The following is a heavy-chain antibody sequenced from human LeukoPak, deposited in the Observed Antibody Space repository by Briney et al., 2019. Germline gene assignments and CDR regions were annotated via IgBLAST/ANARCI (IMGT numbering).Heavy chain of an antibody. D-gene: IGHD5-12*01. CDR3: ARAPMAITTSAFPDAFDF. V-gene: IGHV4-30-2*01. CDR1: GGSISSGGYS. CDR2: TYHSGST. J-gene: IGHJ3*01. Sequence: PSQTLSLTCAVSGGSISSGGYSWSWIRQPPGKGLEWIGYTYHSGSTYYNPSLKRRVSISLDTSKNQFSLKLSSPAAADPAVYYCARAPMAITTSAFPDAFDFWGQGTMVTVSS.